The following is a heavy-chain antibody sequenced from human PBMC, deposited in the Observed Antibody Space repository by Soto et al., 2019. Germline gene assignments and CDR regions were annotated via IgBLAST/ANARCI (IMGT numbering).Heavy chain of an antibody. CDR2: ISYDGSNQ. J-gene: IGHJ4*02. CDR3: AKDQASGQGSFDS. Sequence: GRSLRLSCAASGLTFNIYGMHWVRQAPDKGLEWVALISYDGSNQYYADSVKGRFTISRDNSKNTLFLQMNSLRADDTAVYYCAKDQASGQGSFDSWGQGTLVTVSS. CDR1: GLTFNIYG. V-gene: IGHV3-30*18.